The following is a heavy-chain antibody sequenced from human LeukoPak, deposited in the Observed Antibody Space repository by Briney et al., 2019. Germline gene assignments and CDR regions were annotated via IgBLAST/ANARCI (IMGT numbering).Heavy chain of an antibody. CDR3: GLRLGELSEVDY. D-gene: IGHD3-16*02. J-gene: IGHJ4*02. V-gene: IGHV1-69*13. Sequence: GASVKVSCKASGGTFSSYAISWVRQAPGQGLEWMGGIIPIFGTANYAQKFQGRVTITADESTSTAYMELSSLRSEDTAVYYCGLRLGELSEVDYCGQGTLVTVSS. CDR1: GGTFSSYA. CDR2: IIPIFGTA.